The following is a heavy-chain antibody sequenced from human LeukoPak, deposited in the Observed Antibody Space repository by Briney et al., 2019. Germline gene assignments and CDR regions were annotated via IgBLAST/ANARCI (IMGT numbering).Heavy chain of an antibody. CDR2: IYTSGST. CDR3: ARDIVDYGLLGWFDH. V-gene: IGHV4-4*07. D-gene: IGHD3-16*01. CDR1: GGSISSYY. Sequence: SETLSLTCTVSGGSISSYYWSWIRQPAGKGLEWIGRIYTSGSTNYNPSLKSRVTMSVDTSKNQFSLKLSSVTAADTAVYYCARDIVDYGLLGWFDHWGQGTLVTVSS. J-gene: IGHJ5*02.